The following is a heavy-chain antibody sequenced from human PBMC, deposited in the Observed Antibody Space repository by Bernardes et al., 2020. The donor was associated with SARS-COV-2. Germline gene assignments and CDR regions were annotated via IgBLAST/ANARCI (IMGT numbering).Heavy chain of an antibody. D-gene: IGHD3-10*01. CDR1: GFTFNTYA. CDR3: ARAPITMVRGIELNY. CDR2: ISYNGGSA. Sequence: GSLRLSCVGSGFTFNTYAMYWVRQAPGKGLEYVSAISYNGGSAHYADSVKGRFTISRDNSKNTLFLQMRSLRVEDMAVYYCARAPITMVRGIELNYWGQGTLVTVSS. J-gene: IGHJ4*02. V-gene: IGHV3-64*02.